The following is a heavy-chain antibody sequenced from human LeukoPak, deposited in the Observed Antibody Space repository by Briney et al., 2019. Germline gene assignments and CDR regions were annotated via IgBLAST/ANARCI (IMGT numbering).Heavy chain of an antibody. Sequence: GGSLRLSRAASGFTFSDYYMSWFRQAPGKGLEWVSYVSTDGSTKYYADSVKGRFTISRDNAKNSLSLQMNSLRDDDTAVYYCARGGLDASHIWGRGTRVTVSS. CDR3: ARGGLDASHI. J-gene: IGHJ3*02. CDR2: VSTDGSTK. CDR1: GFTFSDYY. V-gene: IGHV3-11*04.